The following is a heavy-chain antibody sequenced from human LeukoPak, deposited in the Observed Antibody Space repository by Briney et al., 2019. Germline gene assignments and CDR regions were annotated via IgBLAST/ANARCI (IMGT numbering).Heavy chain of an antibody. CDR3: ARFGYVAAVDA. CDR1: GFSFSAYW. J-gene: IGHJ4*02. CDR2: INPAGSET. Sequence: GGSLRLSCAASGFSFSAYWMTWVRQAPGTGLEWVANINPAGSETYYVDPVKGRFSISRDNAKNLVYLQMNSLGAEDTAVYHCARFGYVAAVDAWGQGTPVTVSS. V-gene: IGHV3-7*01. D-gene: IGHD2-15*01.